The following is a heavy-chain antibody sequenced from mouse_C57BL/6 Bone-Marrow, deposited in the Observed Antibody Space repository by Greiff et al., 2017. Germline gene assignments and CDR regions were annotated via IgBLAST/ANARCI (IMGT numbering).Heavy chain of an antibody. CDR1: GFTFSSYA. V-gene: IGHV5-4*01. CDR3: ARDRVITTVVATPAWFAY. D-gene: IGHD1-1*01. Sequence: DVMLVESGGGLVKPGGSLKLSCAASGFTFSSYAMSWVRQTPEKRLEWVATISDGGSYTYYPDNVKGRFTISRGNAKNNLYLQMSHLKSEDTAMYYCARDRVITTVVATPAWFAYWGQGTLVTVSA. J-gene: IGHJ3*01. CDR2: ISDGGSYT.